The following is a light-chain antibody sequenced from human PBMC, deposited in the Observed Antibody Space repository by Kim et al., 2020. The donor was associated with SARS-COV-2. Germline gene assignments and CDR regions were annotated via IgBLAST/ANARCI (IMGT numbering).Light chain of an antibody. V-gene: IGKV3-15*01. Sequence: EIVMTQSPATLSVSPGERATLSCRASQTVNNSVTWYQQKLGRAPRLLIYGASTRATGLPARFSGSGSGTEFTLTISSLQSEDLAVYFCQQYDKWPLTFGGGTKVDIK. CDR2: GAS. CDR3: QQYDKWPLT. CDR1: QTVNNS. J-gene: IGKJ4*01.